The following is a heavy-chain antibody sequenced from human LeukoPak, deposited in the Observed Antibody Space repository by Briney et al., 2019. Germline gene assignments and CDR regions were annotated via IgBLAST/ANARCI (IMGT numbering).Heavy chain of an antibody. V-gene: IGHV3-30*02. CDR1: GFTFNNFG. Sequence: GGSLRLSCAASGFTFNNFGTHWVRQALGKGLEWVSFIGYEGVHKYYADSVKGRFTISKDNSKATLYLQMNSLRPEDTAAYYCAKDLHGGYSSDYWGQGTLVTVFS. J-gene: IGHJ4*02. CDR2: IGYEGVHK. D-gene: IGHD4-23*01. CDR3: AKDLHGGYSSDY.